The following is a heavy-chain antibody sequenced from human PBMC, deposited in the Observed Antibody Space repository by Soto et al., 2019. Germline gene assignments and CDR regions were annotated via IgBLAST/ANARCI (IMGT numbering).Heavy chain of an antibody. CDR1: GYSLTIYC. V-gene: IGHV5-10-1*01. CDR2: IDPSDSYT. CDR3: ARYYYDSSGYYSEAFDI. Sequence: GESLKISCAGSGYSLTIYCISLVLQMPGKGLEWMGRIDPSDSYTNYSPSFQGHVTISADKSISTAYLQWSSLKASDTAMYYCARYYYDSSGYYSEAFDIWGQGTMVTVSS. J-gene: IGHJ3*02. D-gene: IGHD3-22*01.